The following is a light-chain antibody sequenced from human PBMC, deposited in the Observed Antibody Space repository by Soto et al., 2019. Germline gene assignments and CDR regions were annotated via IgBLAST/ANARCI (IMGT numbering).Light chain of an antibody. Sequence: VLTPSPATLSLSPVARATLSCRASQSVSSGNLAWYQQRRGQAPRLLIYNASNRATGIPDRFSGSGSGTDFTLTISRLEPEDFAIDDCQQYGSSRTGGQGTKVDIK. V-gene: IGKV3-20*01. J-gene: IGKJ1*01. CDR3: QQYGSSRT. CDR2: NAS. CDR1: QSVSSGN.